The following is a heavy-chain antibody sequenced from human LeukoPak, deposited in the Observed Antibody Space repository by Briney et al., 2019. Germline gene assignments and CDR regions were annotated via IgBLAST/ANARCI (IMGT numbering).Heavy chain of an antibody. CDR2: ISTYNGNT. CDR1: GYTFTSYG. D-gene: IGHD3-10*01. J-gene: IGHJ6*02. CDR3: AREGERMYYGSGSNSWFGTDV. Sequence: ASVKVSCKASGYTFTSYGISWVRQAPGQGLEWMGWISTYNGNTNYAQKLQGRVTLTIDTSTSTAYMELRSLRSDDTAVFYCAREGERMYYGSGSNSWFGTDVWGQGTTVTVSS. V-gene: IGHV1-18*01.